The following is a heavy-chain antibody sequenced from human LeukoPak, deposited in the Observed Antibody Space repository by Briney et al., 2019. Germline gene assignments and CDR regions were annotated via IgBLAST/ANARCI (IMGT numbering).Heavy chain of an antibody. CDR2: INPNSGGT. V-gene: IGHV1-2*04. D-gene: IGHD3-22*01. Sequence: ASVKVSCKASGYTFTGYYMHWVRQAPGQGLERMGWINPNSGGTNYAQKFQGWVTMTRDTSISTAYMELSRLRSDDTAVYYCARDRVDYYDSSGYSTYYYYYGVDVWGQGTTVTVSS. CDR1: GYTFTGYY. J-gene: IGHJ6*02. CDR3: ARDRVDYYDSSGYSTYYYYYGVDV.